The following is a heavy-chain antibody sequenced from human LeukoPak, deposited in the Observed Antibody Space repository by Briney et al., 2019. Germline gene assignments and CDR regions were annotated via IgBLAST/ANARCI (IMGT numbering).Heavy chain of an antibody. CDR2: IYHSGIT. CDR3: ARLQGLFRYFTY. Sequence: PSETLSLTCAVSGYSINSGYYGGWIRQPPGKGLEWIGSIYHSGITYYNPSLKSRVTISVDTSKNQFSLKMSSVTAADTAVYYCARLQGLFRYFTYWGQGTLVTASS. D-gene: IGHD3-9*01. CDR1: GYSINSGYY. J-gene: IGHJ4*02. V-gene: IGHV4-38-2*01.